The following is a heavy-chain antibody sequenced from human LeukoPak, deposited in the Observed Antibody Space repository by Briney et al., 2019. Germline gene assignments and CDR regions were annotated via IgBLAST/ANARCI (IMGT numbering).Heavy chain of an antibody. CDR1: GGSISSGDYY. CDR2: IYHSGST. V-gene: IGHV4-39*07. Sequence: SETLSLTCTVSGGSISSGDYYWSWIRQPPGKGLEWIGSIYHSGSTYYNPSLKSRVTTSVDTSKNQFSLKLSSVTAADTAVYYCARDIPAGIAVAGDAFDIWGQGTMVTVSS. D-gene: IGHD6-19*01. CDR3: ARDIPAGIAVAGDAFDI. J-gene: IGHJ3*02.